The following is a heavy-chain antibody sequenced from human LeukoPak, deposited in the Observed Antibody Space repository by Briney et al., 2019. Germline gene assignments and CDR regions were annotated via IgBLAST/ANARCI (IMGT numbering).Heavy chain of an antibody. Sequence: PSETLSLTCAVYGGSFSGYYWSWIRQPPGKGLEWIGEINHSGSTNYNPSLKSRVTISVDTSKNQFSLKLSSVTAADTAVYYCARARRTVPTRDFDYWGQGTLVTASS. J-gene: IGHJ4*02. D-gene: IGHD4-17*01. CDR2: INHSGST. CDR3: ARARRTVPTRDFDY. V-gene: IGHV4-34*01. CDR1: GGSFSGYY.